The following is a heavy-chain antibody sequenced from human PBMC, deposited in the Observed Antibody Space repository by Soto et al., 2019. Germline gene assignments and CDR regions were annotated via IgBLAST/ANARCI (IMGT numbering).Heavy chain of an antibody. V-gene: IGHV4-34*01. J-gene: IGHJ4*02. CDR3: ARAAPRYCSGGSSYSGRDY. CDR2: INHGGST. D-gene: IGHD2-15*01. CDR1: GGSFSGYY. Sequence: PSETLSLTCAVYGGSFSGYYWSWIRQPPGKGLEWIGEINHGGSTNYNPSLKSRVTISVDTSKNQFSLKLSSVTAADTAVYYCARAAPRYCSGGSSYSGRDYWGQVTLVTVS.